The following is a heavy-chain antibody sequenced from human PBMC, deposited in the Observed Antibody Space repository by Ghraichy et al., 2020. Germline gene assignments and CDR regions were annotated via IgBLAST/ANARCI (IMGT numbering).Heavy chain of an antibody. CDR3: ARRWWAAAGVFDY. D-gene: IGHD6-13*01. Sequence: SETLSLTCAVYGGSFSGYYWSWIRQPPGKGLEWIGEINHSGSTNYNPSLKSRVTISVDTSKNQFSLKLSSVTAADTAVYYCARRWWAAAGVFDYWGQGTLVTVSS. CDR1: GGSFSGYY. J-gene: IGHJ4*02. CDR2: INHSGST. V-gene: IGHV4-34*01.